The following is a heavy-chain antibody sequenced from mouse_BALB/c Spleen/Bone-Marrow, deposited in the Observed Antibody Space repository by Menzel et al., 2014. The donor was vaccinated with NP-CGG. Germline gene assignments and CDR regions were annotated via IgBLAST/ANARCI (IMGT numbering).Heavy chain of an antibody. CDR3: ARSGKVRNAMDY. CDR2: IGGYYGDA. V-gene: IGHV1S137*01. J-gene: IGHJ4*01. Sequence: QVQLQHSGAKLVRPGVSVKISCKGSGYTFTDHAIHWVKRSHAKSLEWIGVIGGYYGDAIYNQKFKGKATMTVDKSSSTAYMELARLTSEDSAIYYCARSGKVRNAMDYWGQGTSVTVSS. D-gene: IGHD2-14*01. CDR1: GYTFTDHA.